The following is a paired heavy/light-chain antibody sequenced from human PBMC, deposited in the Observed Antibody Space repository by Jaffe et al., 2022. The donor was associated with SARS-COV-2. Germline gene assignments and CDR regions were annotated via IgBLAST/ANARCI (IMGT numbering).Light chain of an antibody. V-gene: IGLV2-14*03. J-gene: IGLJ2*01. CDR3: SSYTTSSTLVV. CDR2: DVS. Sequence: QSALTQPASVSGSPGQSITISCTGTSSDVGGYNYVSWYQHHPGKAPKLMIYDVSNRPSGISNRFSGSKSGNTASLTISGLQPEDEADYYCSSYTTSSTLVVFGGGTKLTVL. CDR1: SSDVGGYNY.
Heavy chain of an antibody. CDR1: GFTFSSYA. D-gene: IGHD2-15*01. CDR3: ARSKVPYCSDASCWEGYYYYGMDV. Sequence: EVLLLESGGNLVQPGGSLRLSCAASGFTFSSYAMSWVRQVPGKGLEWVSAISGSGSSTYHADSVKGRYTISRDNSKDTLYLQMSSLRAEDSATYYCARSKVPYCSDASCWEGYYYYGMDVWGQGTAVTVSS. V-gene: IGHV3-23*01. J-gene: IGHJ6*02. CDR2: ISGSGSST.